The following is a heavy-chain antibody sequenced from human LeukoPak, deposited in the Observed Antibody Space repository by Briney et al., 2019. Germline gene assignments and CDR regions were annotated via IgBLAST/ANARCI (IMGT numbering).Heavy chain of an antibody. CDR3: ARASSGMYNWFDP. Sequence: GGSLRLSCAASGFTFSSYSMNWVRQAPGKGLEWVSSISSSSSYIYYADSVKGRFTISRDNAKNSLYLQMNSLRAEDTAVYYCARASSGMYNWFDPWGQGTLVTVSS. J-gene: IGHJ5*02. D-gene: IGHD6-19*01. CDR1: GFTFSSYS. CDR2: ISSSSSYI. V-gene: IGHV3-21*01.